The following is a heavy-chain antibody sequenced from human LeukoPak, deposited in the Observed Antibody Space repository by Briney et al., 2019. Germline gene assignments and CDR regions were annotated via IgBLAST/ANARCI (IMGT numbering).Heavy chain of an antibody. CDR2: VYYSGST. J-gene: IGHJ6*02. CDR3: AGDGVSSWYYYAMDI. D-gene: IGHD6-13*01. Sequence: SETLSLTCTVSGGSVTSGSYYWSWIRQPPGRGLEWIGYVYYSGSTNYNPSLKSRVTISLDTSKNQFSLKLSSVTAADTAMYYCAGDGVSSWYYYAMDIWGQGTTVTVSS. CDR1: GGSVTSGSYY. V-gene: IGHV4-61*01.